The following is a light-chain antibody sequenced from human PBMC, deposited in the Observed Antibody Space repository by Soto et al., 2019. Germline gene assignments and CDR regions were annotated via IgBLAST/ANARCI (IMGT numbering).Light chain of an antibody. J-gene: IGKJ5*01. CDR2: GAY. CDR1: QSVSSNH. V-gene: IGKV3-20*01. Sequence: DIVLTQSPGTLSLSPGERATLSCRASQSVSSNHLAWYQQKPGQTPRLLIFGAYTRASGIPGRFSGSGSGTEFTLTISRLEPEDFAVYYCQQYGSSPPITFGQGTRLEI. CDR3: QQYGSSPPIT.